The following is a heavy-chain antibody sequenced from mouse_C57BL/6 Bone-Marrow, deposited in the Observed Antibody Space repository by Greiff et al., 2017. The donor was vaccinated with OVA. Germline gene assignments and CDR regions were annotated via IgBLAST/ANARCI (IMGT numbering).Heavy chain of an antibody. Sequence: EVMLVESGAELVRPGASVKLSCTASGFNIKDDYMHWVKQRPEQGLEWIGWIDPENGDTEYASKFQGKATITADTSSNTAYLQLSSLTSEDTAVYYCTTSIYYYGSRDWYFDVWGTGTTVTVSS. D-gene: IGHD1-1*01. J-gene: IGHJ1*03. CDR1: GFNIKDDY. V-gene: IGHV14-4*01. CDR2: IDPENGDT. CDR3: TTSIYYYGSRDWYFDV.